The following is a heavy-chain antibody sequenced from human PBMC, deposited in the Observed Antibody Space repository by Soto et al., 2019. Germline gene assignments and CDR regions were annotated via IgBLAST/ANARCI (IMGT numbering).Heavy chain of an antibody. CDR2: ISGSGGST. Sequence: EVQLLESGGGLVQPGGSLRLSCAASGFTFSSYAMSWVRQAPGKGLEWVSAISGSGGSTYYADSVKGRFTISRDNSKNTLYLRMNRLRAEDTAVYYCAKGLGASVVRSTGFDPWGQGTLVTVSS. D-gene: IGHD2-2*01. J-gene: IGHJ5*02. CDR3: AKGLGASVVRSTGFDP. CDR1: GFTFSSYA. V-gene: IGHV3-23*01.